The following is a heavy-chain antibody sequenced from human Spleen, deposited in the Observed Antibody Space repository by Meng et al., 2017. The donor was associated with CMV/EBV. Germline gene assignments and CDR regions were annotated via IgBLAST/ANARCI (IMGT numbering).Heavy chain of an antibody. CDR2: ISAYNGNT. V-gene: IGHV1-18*01. CDR3: ARDRDRYYYDSSGYRFDY. Sequence: ASVKVSCKASGYTFTSYGISWVRQAPGQGLEWMGWISAYNGNTNYEQKLQGRITMTTDTSTSTAYMELRSLRSDDTAVYYCARDRDRYYYDSSGYRFDYWGQGTLVTVSS. D-gene: IGHD3-22*01. J-gene: IGHJ4*02. CDR1: GYTFTSYG.